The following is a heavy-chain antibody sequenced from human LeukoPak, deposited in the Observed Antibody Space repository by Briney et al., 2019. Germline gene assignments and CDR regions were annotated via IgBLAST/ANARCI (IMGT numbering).Heavy chain of an antibody. CDR1: GGSISTSSYY. V-gene: IGHV4-61*01. J-gene: IGHJ6*02. CDR3: ARDSSYYGMDV. CDR2: IYYSGST. Sequence: SETLSLTCTVSGGSISTSSYYWGWIRQPPGKGLEWIGYIYYSGSTNYNPSLKSRVTISVDTSKNQFSLKLSSVTAADTAVYYCARDSSYYGMDVWGQGTTVTVSS.